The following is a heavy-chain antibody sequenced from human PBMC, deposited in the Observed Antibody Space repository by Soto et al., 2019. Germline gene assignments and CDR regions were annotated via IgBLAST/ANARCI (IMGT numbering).Heavy chain of an antibody. CDR1: GYSFTSYG. CDR2: ISGYNGNT. CDR3: AKDNTATSPSRYRFGMDV. D-gene: IGHD4-17*01. J-gene: IGHJ6*02. Sequence: QLQLMQSGPEVKNPGASLKVSCKASGYSFTSYGISWVRQAPGRGLEWMGWISGYNGNTNYEQKFKGRVTMTTDAATSTAYMELRSLASDDTAVYYCAKDNTATSPSRYRFGMDVWGPGTTVTVSS. V-gene: IGHV1-18*01.